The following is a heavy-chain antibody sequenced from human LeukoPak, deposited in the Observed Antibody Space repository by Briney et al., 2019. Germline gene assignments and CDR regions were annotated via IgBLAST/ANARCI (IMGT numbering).Heavy chain of an antibody. J-gene: IGHJ4*02. V-gene: IGHV4-39*01. D-gene: IGHD5-12*01. CDR2: IYYSGRT. CDR3: ARRPVARYYFDD. Sequence: SETLSLTCTVSGGSISSSIYYWGWIRQPPGKGLEWIGSIYYSGRTDYNPSLKSRVTISVDTSKNQFSLKLSSVTAADTAVYYCARRPVARYYFDDWGQGTLVTVSS. CDR1: GGSISSSIYY.